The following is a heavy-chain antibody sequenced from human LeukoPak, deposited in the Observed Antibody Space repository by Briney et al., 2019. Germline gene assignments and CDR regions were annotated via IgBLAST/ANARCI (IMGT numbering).Heavy chain of an antibody. D-gene: IGHD3-16*01. CDR1: GYSISSGYY. V-gene: IGHV4-61*01. Sequence: SETLSLTCTVSGYSISSGYYWGWIRQPPGKGLEWIGYIHFSGSTNYNPSLKSRVTISVDTSKTQLSLKLSSVTAADTAVYYCARGGGYLNYWGQGTLVTVSS. J-gene: IGHJ4*02. CDR2: IHFSGST. CDR3: ARGGGYLNY.